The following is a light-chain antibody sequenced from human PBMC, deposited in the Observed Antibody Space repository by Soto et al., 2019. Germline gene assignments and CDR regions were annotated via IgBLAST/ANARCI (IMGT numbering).Light chain of an antibody. Sequence: DIQMTHSPSSLSASVGDRFTITCRSSQSINTYLNWYQQRPGKAPKLLIYAASSLQSGVPSRFSGSGSETDFTLTIGNLQPEDFATYYCQQSFSNIFTFGPGTKVDIK. V-gene: IGKV1-39*01. J-gene: IGKJ3*01. CDR1: QSINTY. CDR2: AAS. CDR3: QQSFSNIFT.